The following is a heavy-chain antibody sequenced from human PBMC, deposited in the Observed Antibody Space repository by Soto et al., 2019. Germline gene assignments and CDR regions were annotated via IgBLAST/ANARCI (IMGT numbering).Heavy chain of an antibody. Sequence: PGGSLRLSCASSWFNCMTYAMYWVRQAPGKGLEWVSAIDDGNSAYYADSVKGRFIISRDNSRNTVYLQMDGLRVEDTAIYFCTKRPMCAGDCWYFDDWGQGILVTVSS. J-gene: IGHJ4*02. CDR3: TKRPMCAGDCWYFDD. V-gene: IGHV3-23*05. D-gene: IGHD2-21*02. CDR2: IDDGNSA. CDR1: WFNCMTYA.